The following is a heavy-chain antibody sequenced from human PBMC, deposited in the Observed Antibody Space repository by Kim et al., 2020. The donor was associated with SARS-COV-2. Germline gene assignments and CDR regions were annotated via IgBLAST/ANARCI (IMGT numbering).Heavy chain of an antibody. Sequence: GGSLRLSCAASGFTFSTYSMNWVRQAPGKGPEWVSHISSSGQIYYADSVKGRFIISRDNAKNSLYLQLNSLRDEDTAVYYCARRIITVHRAALDYWGQGTLVTVSS. CDR3: ARRIITVHRAALDY. V-gene: IGHV3-48*02. CDR1: GFTFSTYS. D-gene: IGHD3-22*01. CDR2: ISSSGQI. J-gene: IGHJ4*02.